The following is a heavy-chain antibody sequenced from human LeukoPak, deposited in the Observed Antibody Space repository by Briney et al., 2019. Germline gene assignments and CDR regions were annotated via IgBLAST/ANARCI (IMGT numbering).Heavy chain of an antibody. J-gene: IGHJ3*02. D-gene: IGHD3-22*01. CDR3: AKGISSGYPDAFDI. Sequence: PGRSLRLSCAASGFTFDDYAMHWVRQAPGKGLECVSGISWNSGSIGYADSVKGRFTISRDNAKNSLYLQMNSLRAEDMALYYCAKGISSGYPDAFDIWGQGTMVTVSS. V-gene: IGHV3-9*03. CDR2: ISWNSGSI. CDR1: GFTFDDYA.